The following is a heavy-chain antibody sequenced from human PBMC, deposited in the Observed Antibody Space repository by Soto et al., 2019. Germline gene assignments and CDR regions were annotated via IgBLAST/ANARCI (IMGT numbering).Heavy chain of an antibody. V-gene: IGHV1-69*13. CDR3: ATGDHEGLYYKGLDV. CDR2: INPLFGRP. CDR1: GGTFRRYA. Sequence: GASVKVSCKTPGGTFRRYAISWVRQAPGQGLEWMGGINPLFGRPNYAQKFLGRVTISADESTNTAYMELRSLTSEDTAVYYCATGDHEGLYYKGLDVWGQGTTVTVSS. D-gene: IGHD3-10*01. J-gene: IGHJ6*02.